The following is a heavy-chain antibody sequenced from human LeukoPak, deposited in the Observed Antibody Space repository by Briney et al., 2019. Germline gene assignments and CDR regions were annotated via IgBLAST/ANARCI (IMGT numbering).Heavy chain of an antibody. V-gene: IGHV1-46*01. Sequence: ASVEVSCKASGYTFTNYYMHWVRQAPGQGLEWMGMISPSGASTSYAQKFQGRVTMTRNTSISTAYMELSSLRSEDTAVYYCARVVRTYYYGSGSYKYYFDYWGQGTLVTVSS. D-gene: IGHD3-10*01. J-gene: IGHJ4*02. CDR3: ARVVRTYYYGSGSYKYYFDY. CDR2: ISPSGAST. CDR1: GYTFTNYY.